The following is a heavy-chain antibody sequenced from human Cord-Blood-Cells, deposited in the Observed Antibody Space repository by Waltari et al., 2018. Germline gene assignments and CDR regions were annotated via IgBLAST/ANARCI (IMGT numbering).Heavy chain of an antibody. CDR2: IKPNSGGT. J-gene: IGHJ3*02. Sequence: QVQLVQSGAEVKKPGASVKVSCKASGYTFTGYYMHWVRQAPGQGLEWMGWIKPNSGGTNSAQKFQGRVTMTRDTSISTAYMELSRLRSDDTAVYYCARGRSWNYDAFDIWGQGTMVTVSS. CDR1: GYTFTGYY. V-gene: IGHV1-2*02. CDR3: ARGRSWNYDAFDI. D-gene: IGHD1-7*01.